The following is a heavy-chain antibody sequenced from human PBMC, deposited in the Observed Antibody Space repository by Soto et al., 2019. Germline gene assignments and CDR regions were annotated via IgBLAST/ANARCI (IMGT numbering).Heavy chain of an antibody. Sequence: QVQLVQSGAEVKKPGASVKVSCKASGYTFTSYYMHWVRQAPGQGLEWMGIINPSGGSTSHAQKCKGRDTMTLDTSTSTVYMELSSRRSEYTAVYYCARDLEVGATQPLDYWGQGTLVTVSS. CDR1: GYTFTSYY. D-gene: IGHD1-26*01. CDR3: ARDLEVGATQPLDY. J-gene: IGHJ4*02. CDR2: INPSGGST. V-gene: IGHV1-46*01.